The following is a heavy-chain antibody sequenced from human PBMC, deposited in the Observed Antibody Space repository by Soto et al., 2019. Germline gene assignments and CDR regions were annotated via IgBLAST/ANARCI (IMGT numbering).Heavy chain of an antibody. CDR2: IYYSGST. D-gene: IGHD2-2*01. V-gene: IGHV4-59*08. Sequence: PGKGLEWIGYIYYSGSTNYNPSLKSRVTISVDTSKNQFSLKLSYVTAADTAVYYCARRALGYCSSTSCPSLYYYYYMDVWGKGTTVTVSS. CDR3: ARRALGYCSSTSCPSLYYYYYMDV. J-gene: IGHJ6*03.